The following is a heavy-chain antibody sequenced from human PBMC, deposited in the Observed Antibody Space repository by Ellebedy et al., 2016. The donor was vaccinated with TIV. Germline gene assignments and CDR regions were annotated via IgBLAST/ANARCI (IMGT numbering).Heavy chain of an antibody. CDR2: ISAYNGNT. J-gene: IGHJ6*02. CDR3: ARDRRRIVRFLEWFGDRYYGMDV. Sequence: AASVKVSCKASGYTFTSYGISWVRQAPGQGLEWMGWISAYNGNTNYAQKLQGRVTMTTETSTSTAYMELRSLRSDDTAVYYCARDRRRIVRFLEWFGDRYYGMDVWGQGTTVTVSS. CDR1: GYTFTSYG. D-gene: IGHD3-3*01. V-gene: IGHV1-18*01.